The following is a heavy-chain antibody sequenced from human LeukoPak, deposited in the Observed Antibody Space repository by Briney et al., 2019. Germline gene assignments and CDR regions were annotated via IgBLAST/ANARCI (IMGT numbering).Heavy chain of an antibody. CDR1: GYTFTGYY. J-gene: IGHJ4*02. CDR3: ASGGQGDYYGSGSYYPFDY. D-gene: IGHD3-10*01. CDR2: ISAYNGNT. Sequence: ASVKVSCKASGYTFTGYYMHWVRQAPGQGLEWMGWISAYNGNTNYAQKLQGRVTMTTDTSTSTAYMELRSLRSDDTAVYYCASGGQGDYYGSGSYYPFDYWGQGTLVTVSS. V-gene: IGHV1-18*04.